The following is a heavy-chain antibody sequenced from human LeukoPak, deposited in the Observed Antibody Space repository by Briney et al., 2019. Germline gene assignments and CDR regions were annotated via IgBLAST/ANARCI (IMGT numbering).Heavy chain of an antibody. V-gene: IGHV3-33*01. D-gene: IGHD2-15*01. CDR3: AREYVKYCSGGSCLPFDY. Sequence: GRSLRLSCAASGFPFSTYGMHWVRQAPGKGLEWVALISYDGSRNSYADSVKGRFTISRDNSKNTLYLQLNSLRAEDTAVYYCAREYVKYCSGGSCLPFDYWGQGALVAVSS. CDR2: ISYDGSRN. CDR1: GFPFSTYG. J-gene: IGHJ4*02.